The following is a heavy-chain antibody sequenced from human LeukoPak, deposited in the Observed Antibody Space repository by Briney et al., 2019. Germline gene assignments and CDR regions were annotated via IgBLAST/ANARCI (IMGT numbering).Heavy chain of an antibody. CDR3: ARSPLGVTAIFLDS. CDR1: GFTFSSYS. D-gene: IGHD2-21*02. Sequence: GGSLRLSCAASGFTFSSYSMNWVRQAPGKGLEWVSVIYSGGSTYYADSVKGRFTISRDNSKNTLYLQMNSLRAEDTAVYYCARSPLGVTAIFLDSWGQGILVTVSS. CDR2: IYSGGST. V-gene: IGHV3-53*01. J-gene: IGHJ4*02.